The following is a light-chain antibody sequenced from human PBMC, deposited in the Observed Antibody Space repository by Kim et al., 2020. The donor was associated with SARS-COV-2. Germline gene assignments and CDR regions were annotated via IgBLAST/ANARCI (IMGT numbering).Light chain of an antibody. CDR1: SLRTSY. CDR2: GKN. V-gene: IGLV3-19*01. CDR3: NSRDSSGYHVV. J-gene: IGLJ2*01. Sequence: SSELTQDPEVSVALGQTVRITCQGDSLRTSYAGWYQQRPGQAPVLVIYGKNDRPSGIPDRFSGSSSGNTASLTITGAQAEDEAAYYCNSRDSSGYHVVFGGGTQLTVL.